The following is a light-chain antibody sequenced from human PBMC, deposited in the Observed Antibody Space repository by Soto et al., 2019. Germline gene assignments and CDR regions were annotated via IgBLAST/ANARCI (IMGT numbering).Light chain of an antibody. CDR1: QSIRSY. CDR2: AAS. Sequence: DIQMTQSPSSLSASVGDRVTITCRASQSIRSYLNWYQQKPGKAPNLLIYAASSLQSGVPSRFSGRGSGTDFTLTISSLQPEDFATYYCQHSYSTPFTFGPGTKVEIK. J-gene: IGKJ3*01. V-gene: IGKV1-39*01. CDR3: QHSYSTPFT.